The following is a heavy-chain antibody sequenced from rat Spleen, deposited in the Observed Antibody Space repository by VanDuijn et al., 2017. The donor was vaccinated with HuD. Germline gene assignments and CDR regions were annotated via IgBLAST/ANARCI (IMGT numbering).Heavy chain of an antibody. CDR1: GFTFNDHF. V-gene: IGHV5-29*01. CDR2: ISSDGRRN. CDR3: ARTNWEDYFDY. J-gene: IGHJ2*01. D-gene: IGHD5-1*01. Sequence: EVQLVESNGGLVQPGRSLKLSCAASGFTFNDHFMAWVRQAPTKGLEWVATISSDGRRNYYRDSVKGRFTISRDNAKSTLYLQMDSLRSEDTATYYCARTNWEDYFDYWGQGVMVTVSS.